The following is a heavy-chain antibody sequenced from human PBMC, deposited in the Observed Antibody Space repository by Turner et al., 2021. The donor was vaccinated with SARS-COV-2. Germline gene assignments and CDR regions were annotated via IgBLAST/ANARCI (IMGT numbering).Heavy chain of an antibody. V-gene: IGHV4-39*01. Sequence: QLQLQESGPGLVKPSETLSLTCAVSGGSISTTNHYGGWIRQPPGKGLEWIGSISYTGRTFYTPSLKSRVTLSMDTSKNHFSLKVTSVTAADTAVYYCARQGGVDYWGQGTLVTVSS. CDR3: ARQGGVDY. CDR2: ISYTGRT. J-gene: IGHJ4*02. CDR1: GGSISTTNHY.